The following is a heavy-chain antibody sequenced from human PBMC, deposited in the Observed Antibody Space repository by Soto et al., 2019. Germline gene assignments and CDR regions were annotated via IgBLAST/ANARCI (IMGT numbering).Heavy chain of an antibody. V-gene: IGHV1-8*01. CDR1: GYSFTSLD. D-gene: IGHD3-22*01. J-gene: IGHJ4*02. CDR3: ARELWFYYDSSGSYFDY. CDR2: MEPSTGRT. Sequence: ASVKVSCKASGYSFTSLDINWVRQTAGQGLEWMGWMEPSTGRTGYAQKLQGRVTMTTDTSTSTAYMELRSLRSDDTAVYYCARELWFYYDSSGSYFDYWGQGTLVTVSS.